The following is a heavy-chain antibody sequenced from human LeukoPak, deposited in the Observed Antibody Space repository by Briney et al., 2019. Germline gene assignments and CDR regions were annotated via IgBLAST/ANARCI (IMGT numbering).Heavy chain of an antibody. V-gene: IGHV3-23*01. Sequence: GGSLRLSCAASEFTFSYYSMNWVRQAPGKGLEWVSGINGSGVITFYADSVKGRFTISRDNSKNTLYLQMNSLRAEDTAIYYCAKDSSQGGDYFDSWGQGTLVTVSS. D-gene: IGHD3-16*01. J-gene: IGHJ4*02. CDR3: AKDSSQGGDYFDS. CDR2: INGSGVIT. CDR1: EFTFSYYS.